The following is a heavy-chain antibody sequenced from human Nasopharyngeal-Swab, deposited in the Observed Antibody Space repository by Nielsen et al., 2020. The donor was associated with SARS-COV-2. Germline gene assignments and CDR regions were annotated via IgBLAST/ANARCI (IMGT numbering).Heavy chain of an antibody. CDR2: ISAYSGKT. Sequence: ASVTVSCKASTYTFIDYGISWVRQAPGQGLAWMGWISAYSGKTDYAQKFQDRVTMTTDTSTSTAYMELRTLRSDDTAVYYFATDGPLRAYYMDVWGKGTTVSVSS. J-gene: IGHJ6*03. CDR3: ATDGPLRAYYMDV. V-gene: IGHV1-18*04. CDR1: TYTFIDYG.